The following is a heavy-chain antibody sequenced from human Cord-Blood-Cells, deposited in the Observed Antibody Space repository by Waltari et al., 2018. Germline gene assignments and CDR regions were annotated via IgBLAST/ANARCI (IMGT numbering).Heavy chain of an antibody. CDR1: GGTFSSYT. CDR2: IIPILGIA. D-gene: IGHD7-27*01. Sequence: QVQLVQSGAEVKKPGSSVKVSCKASGGTFSSYTISWVRQAPGQGLEWMGRIIPILGIANYTQKFQGRVTITADKSTSTAYMELVRLRFEDKAVYYCARSGPTGDTTGDFDYWGQGTLVTVSS. CDR3: ARSGPTGDTTGDFDY. J-gene: IGHJ4*02. V-gene: IGHV1-69*02.